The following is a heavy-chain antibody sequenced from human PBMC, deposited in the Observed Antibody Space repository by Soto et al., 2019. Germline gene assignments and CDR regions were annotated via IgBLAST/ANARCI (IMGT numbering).Heavy chain of an antibody. D-gene: IGHD3-3*01. CDR3: ARGYDFWSGYPGLDY. V-gene: IGHV1-18*01. CDR2: ISGYNGNT. J-gene: IGHJ4*02. Sequence: ASVKVSCKASGYTFTSYGISRVRQAPGQGPEWMGWISGYNGNTKYEQKLQGRVTMTTDTSTSTAYMELRSLTSDDTAVYFCARGYDFWSGYPGLDYWGPGTLVTVSS. CDR1: GYTFTSYG.